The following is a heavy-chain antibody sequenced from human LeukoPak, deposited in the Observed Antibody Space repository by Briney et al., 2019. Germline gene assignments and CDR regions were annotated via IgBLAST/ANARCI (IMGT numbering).Heavy chain of an antibody. D-gene: IGHD5-18*01. V-gene: IGHV1-2*02. CDR3: AVNGRYRYGYDAFDI. J-gene: IGHJ3*02. CDR1: GYTFTGYY. Sequence: ASVTVSCKASGYTFTGYYMHWVRQAPGQGLEWMGWINPNSGGTNYAQKFQGRVTMTRDTSISTASMDLSRLRSDDTAVYYCAVNGRYRYGYDAFDIWGQGTMVTVSS. CDR2: INPNSGGT.